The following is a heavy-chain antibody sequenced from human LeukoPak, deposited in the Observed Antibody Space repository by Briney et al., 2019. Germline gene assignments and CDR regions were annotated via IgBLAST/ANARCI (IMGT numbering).Heavy chain of an antibody. D-gene: IGHD4-11*01. CDR3: ARGDSNYDYFDY. CDR2: IYYSGST. J-gene: IGHJ4*02. CDR1: GGSISSYY. Sequence: SETLSLTCTVSGGSISSYYWSWIRQPPGKGLEWIGYIYYSGSTNYNPSLKSRVTISVDTSKNQFSLKLSSVTAADTAVYYCARGDSNYDYFDYWGQGTLVTVSS. V-gene: IGHV4-59*01.